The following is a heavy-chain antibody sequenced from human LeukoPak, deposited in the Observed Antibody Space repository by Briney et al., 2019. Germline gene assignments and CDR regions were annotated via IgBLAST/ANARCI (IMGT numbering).Heavy chain of an antibody. J-gene: IGHJ4*02. CDR2: ISPYNANT. Sequence: ASVKVSCKGSGYTFTSYGISWARQAPGQGLEWMGWISPYNANTRYAQKVQGRVSMTTDTSTNTAYMELRSLRSDDTAVYYCARGTTYYYDSSGYYANHPLDYWGQGTLVTVSS. D-gene: IGHD3-22*01. CDR1: GYTFTSYG. CDR3: ARGTTYYYDSSGYYANHPLDY. V-gene: IGHV1-18*01.